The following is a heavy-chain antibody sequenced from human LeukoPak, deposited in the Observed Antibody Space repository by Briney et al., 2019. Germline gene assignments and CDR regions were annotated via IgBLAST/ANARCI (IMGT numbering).Heavy chain of an antibody. J-gene: IGHJ4*02. CDR1: GFTFSSDW. D-gene: IGHD5-12*01. CDR3: ARFPRDPWRFDY. CDR2: IKEDGSES. V-gene: IGHV3-7*03. Sequence: GGSLRLSCVVSGFTFSSDWMTWVRQAPGKGLEWVANIKEDGSESYYVDSVKGRFTISRDNTKNSLYLQMNSLRAEDTAVYYCARFPRDPWRFDYWGQGTLVSVSS.